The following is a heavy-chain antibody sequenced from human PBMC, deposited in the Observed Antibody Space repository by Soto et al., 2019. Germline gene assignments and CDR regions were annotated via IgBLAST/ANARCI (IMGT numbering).Heavy chain of an antibody. D-gene: IGHD4-17*01. CDR3: ARAHGDYVLFGY. J-gene: IGHJ4*02. V-gene: IGHV4-31*03. CDR2: IYYSGST. CDR1: GGSISSGGYY. Sequence: SETLSLTCTVSGGSISSGGYYWSWIRQHPGKGLEWIGYIYYSGSTYYNPSLKSRVTISVDTSKNQFSLKLSSVTAADTAVYYCARAHGDYVLFGYWGQGTLVTVSS.